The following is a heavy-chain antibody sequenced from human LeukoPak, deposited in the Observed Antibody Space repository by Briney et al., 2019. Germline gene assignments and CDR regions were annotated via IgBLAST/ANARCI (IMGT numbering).Heavy chain of an antibody. Sequence: PGGSLRLSCAASGFTFDDHGMNWVRQAPGKGLEWVSSISSSSSYIYYADSVKGRFTISRDNAKNSLYLQMNSLRAEDTAVYYCARDIKPNWGSTADAFDIWGQGTMVTVSS. CDR3: ARDIKPNWGSTADAFDI. V-gene: IGHV3-21*01. CDR2: ISSSSSYI. J-gene: IGHJ3*02. CDR1: GFTFDDHG. D-gene: IGHD7-27*01.